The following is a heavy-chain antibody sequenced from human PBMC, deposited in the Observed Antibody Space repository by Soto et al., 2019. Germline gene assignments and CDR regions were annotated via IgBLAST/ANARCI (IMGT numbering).Heavy chain of an antibody. J-gene: IGHJ4*02. V-gene: IGHV2-5*02. CDR3: VHRAGMGGNSWLPGH. D-gene: IGHD6-13*01. Sequence: QITLKESGPTLVKPTQTLTLTCTFSGFSLSTSEVGVGWIRQPPGKALEWLALLYWDDDKRYNPSLKSRLTINKDTSKHQVVLTLTNMDPVDTATYYCVHRAGMGGNSWLPGHWGQGTLVTVSS. CDR2: LYWDDDK. CDR1: GFSLSTSEVG.